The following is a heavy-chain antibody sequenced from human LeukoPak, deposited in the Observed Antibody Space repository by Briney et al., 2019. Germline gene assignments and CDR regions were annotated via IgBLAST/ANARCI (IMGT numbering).Heavy chain of an antibody. CDR2: INHSGST. Sequence: SETLSLTCAVYGGSFSGYYWSWIRQPPGKGLEWIGEINHSGSTNYNPSLKSRVPISVDTSKNQFSLKLSSVTAADTAVYYCARSVVVPAASPRNDAFDIWGQGTMVTVSS. J-gene: IGHJ3*02. CDR1: GGSFSGYY. V-gene: IGHV4-34*01. D-gene: IGHD2-2*01. CDR3: ARSVVVPAASPRNDAFDI.